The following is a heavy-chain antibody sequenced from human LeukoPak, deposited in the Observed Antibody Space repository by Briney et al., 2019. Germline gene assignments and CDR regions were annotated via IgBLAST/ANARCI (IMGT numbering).Heavy chain of an antibody. J-gene: IGHJ4*02. V-gene: IGHV3-7*04. CDR1: GFTFSNHW. CDR3: AREGSIWYERPGD. D-gene: IGHD6-13*01. Sequence: GGSLRLSCAGSGFTFSNHWMSWVRQAPGRGLEWVANIKQDGSEKYYVDSVRGRFTISRDNAKNSLYLRMNSLRPEDTAVYYCAREGSIWYERPGDWGQGTLVTVSS. CDR2: IKQDGSEK.